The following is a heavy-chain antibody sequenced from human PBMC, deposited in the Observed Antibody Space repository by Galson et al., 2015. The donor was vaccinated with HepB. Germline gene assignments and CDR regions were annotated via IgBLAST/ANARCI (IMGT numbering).Heavy chain of an antibody. CDR3: ARDQCSGGSCYAGY. J-gene: IGHJ4*02. CDR1: GFTFSSHG. Sequence: SLRLSCAASGFTFSSHGMHWVRQAPGKGLEWVAVIWFDGSKEYYADPVKGRFTISRDNSKNTLYLQMNSLRVEDTAVYYCARDQCSGGSCYAGYWGKGALVTVSS. V-gene: IGHV3-33*01. CDR2: IWFDGSKE. D-gene: IGHD2-15*01.